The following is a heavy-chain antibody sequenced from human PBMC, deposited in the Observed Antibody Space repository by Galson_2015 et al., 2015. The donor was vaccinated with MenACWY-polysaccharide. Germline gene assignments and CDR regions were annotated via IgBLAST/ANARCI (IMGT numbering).Heavy chain of an antibody. D-gene: IGHD1/OR15-1a*01. CDR3: AKMVQHTTNNGY. V-gene: IGHV3-30*02. CDR2: IPYDGSNK. CDR1: GLTFSNYG. J-gene: IGHJ4*02. Sequence: SLRLSCAASGLTFSNYGMHWVRQAPGKGLEWVAFIPYDGSNKYYPDSVKGRFTISRDNSKNTLYLQMNSLRVEDTAVYYCAKMVQHTTNNGYWGQGTLVTVSS.